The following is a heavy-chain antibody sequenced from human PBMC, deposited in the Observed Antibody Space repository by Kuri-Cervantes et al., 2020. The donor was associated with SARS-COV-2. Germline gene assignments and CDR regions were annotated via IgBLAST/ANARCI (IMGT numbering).Heavy chain of an antibody. D-gene: IGHD2-2*02. CDR3: AKFSDCSSTSCYTGWWDY. J-gene: IGHJ4*02. V-gene: IGHV3-21*04. CDR1: GFTFSSYS. Sequence: GGSLRLSCAASGFTFSSYSMLWVRQAPGKGLEWVSSINTDGSHKNYADSVKGRFTISRDSAKSSLYLQMNSLRAEDTAVYYCAKFSDCSSTSCYTGWWDYWGQGTLVTVSS. CDR2: INTDGSHK.